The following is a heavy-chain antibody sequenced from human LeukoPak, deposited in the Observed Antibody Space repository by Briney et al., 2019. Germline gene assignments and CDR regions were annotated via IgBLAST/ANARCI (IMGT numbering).Heavy chain of an antibody. D-gene: IGHD3-22*01. CDR3: AKDSTGDDSSGSYFDY. J-gene: IGHJ4*02. V-gene: IGHV3-33*06. CDR2: IWYDGSNK. Sequence: GGSLRLSCAASGFTFSSYGMHWVRQAPGKGLEWVAVIWYDGSNKYYADSVKGRFTISRDNSENTLYLQMNSLRAEDTAVYYCAKDSTGDDSSGSYFDYWGQGTLVTVSS. CDR1: GFTFSSYG.